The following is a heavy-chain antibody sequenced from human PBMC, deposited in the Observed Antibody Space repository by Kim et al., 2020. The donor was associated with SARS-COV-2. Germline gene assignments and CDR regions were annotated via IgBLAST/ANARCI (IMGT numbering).Heavy chain of an antibody. D-gene: IGHD1-1*01. CDR3: VRANVDN. Sequence: GGSLRLSCAASGFTFSKYGFNWVRQAPGKGLEWVSHISGSGSPKYYAESVRGRFTISRDNAQNVLFLQMNSLRGEDTAVYYCVRANVDNWGQGTLVTVSS. J-gene: IGHJ4*02. CDR1: GFTFSKYG. V-gene: IGHV3-48*04. CDR2: ISGSGSPK.